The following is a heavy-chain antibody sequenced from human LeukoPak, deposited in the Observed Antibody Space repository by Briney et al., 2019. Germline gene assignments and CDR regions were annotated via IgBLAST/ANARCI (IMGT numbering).Heavy chain of an antibody. CDR2: ISIDGSNK. D-gene: IGHD4-17*01. J-gene: IGHJ4*02. CDR1: GFSYSAYG. V-gene: IGHV3-30*03. CDR3: ARGLLDYGDYYFDF. Sequence: PGGSLRLACAASGFSYSAYGMHWVRQAPGKGQEWVSVISIDGSNKDYVDSVKGRFTISRDDSKNTLYLQMNSLRAADTAIYYCARGLLDYGDYYFDFWGQGTLITVS.